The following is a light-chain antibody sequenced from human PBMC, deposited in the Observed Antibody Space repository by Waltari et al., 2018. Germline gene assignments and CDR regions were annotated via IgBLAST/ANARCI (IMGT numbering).Light chain of an antibody. Sequence: DIQLTQSPSSLSASVGASITITCRASQRISGYLNCYQQKPGKAPKLLIYSASSLQSGVPSRFSGRGSGTDYTLTISSLQPEDFATYYCQQSYSEIRTFGQGTKVEI. CDR2: SAS. V-gene: IGKV1-39*01. J-gene: IGKJ1*01. CDR1: QRISGY. CDR3: QQSYSEIRT.